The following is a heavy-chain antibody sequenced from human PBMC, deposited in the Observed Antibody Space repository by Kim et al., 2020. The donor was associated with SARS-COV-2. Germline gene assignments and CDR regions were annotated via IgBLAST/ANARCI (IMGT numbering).Heavy chain of an antibody. CDR3: ARPYMVRGVRVSELGFDP. CDR1: GYTFTGYY. Sequence: ASVKVSCKASGYTFTGYYMHWVRQAPGQGLEWMGWINPNSGGTNYAQKFQGRVTMTRDTSISTAYMELSRLRSDDTAVYYCARPYMVRGVRVSELGFDPWGQGTLVTVSS. V-gene: IGHV1-2*02. D-gene: IGHD3-10*01. J-gene: IGHJ5*02. CDR2: INPNSGGT.